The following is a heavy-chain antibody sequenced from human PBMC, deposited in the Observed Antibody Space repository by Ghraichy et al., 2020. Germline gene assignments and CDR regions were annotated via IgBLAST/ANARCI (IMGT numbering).Heavy chain of an antibody. J-gene: IGHJ4*02. D-gene: IGHD3-22*01. V-gene: IGHV3-33*01. CDR2: IWYDGSNK. CDR1: GFTFSSYG. CDR3: ARDRSSGYHFDY. Sequence: GGSLRLSCAASGFTFSSYGMHWVRQAPGKGLEWVAVIWYDGSNKYYADSVKGRFTISRDNSKNTLYLQMNSLRAEDTAVYYCARDRSSGYHFDYWGQGTLVTVSS.